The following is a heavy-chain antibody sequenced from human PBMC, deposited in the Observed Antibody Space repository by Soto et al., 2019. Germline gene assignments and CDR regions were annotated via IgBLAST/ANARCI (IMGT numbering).Heavy chain of an antibody. V-gene: IGHV3-30*04. CDR1: GFTFSSYA. J-gene: IGHJ4*02. CDR2: ISYDGSNK. D-gene: IGHD6-19*01. Sequence: GGSLRLSCAASGFTFSSYAMHWVRQAPGKGLEWVAVISYDGSNKYYADSVKGRFTISRDNSKNTLYLQMNSLRAEDTAVYYCARISGYSSGWSDYWGQGTLVTVSS. CDR3: ARISGYSSGWSDY.